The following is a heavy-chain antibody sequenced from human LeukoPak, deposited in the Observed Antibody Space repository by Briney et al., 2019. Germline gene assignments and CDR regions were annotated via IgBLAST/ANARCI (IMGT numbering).Heavy chain of an antibody. CDR3: ARMGPTSSGWPEAFDY. CDR1: GFTFSSYD. J-gene: IGHJ4*01. Sequence: GGSLRLSCAASGFTFSSYDMHWVRQATGKGLEWVSAIGTAGDTYYPGSVKGRFTISRENAKNSLYLQMNSLRAEDTAVYYCARMGPTSSGWPEAFDYWGRGTLVTVSS. D-gene: IGHD6-25*01. CDR2: IGTAGDT. V-gene: IGHV3-13*01.